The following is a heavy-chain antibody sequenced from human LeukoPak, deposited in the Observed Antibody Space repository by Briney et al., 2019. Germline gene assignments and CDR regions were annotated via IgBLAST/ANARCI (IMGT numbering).Heavy chain of an antibody. CDR3: GMSGDRVPLQDDVFDV. CDR2: IYPGDSGP. D-gene: IGHD1-26*01. Sequence: GESLKIYRKVSGYSFTSYCIGWVRQMPGKGLEWMGIIYPGDSGPTYSPSFQGQVTISVDKSINTAYLQWSSLQASDTAMYYCGMSGDRVPLQDDVFDVWGQGTMVTVST. J-gene: IGHJ3*01. V-gene: IGHV5-51*01. CDR1: GYSFTSYC.